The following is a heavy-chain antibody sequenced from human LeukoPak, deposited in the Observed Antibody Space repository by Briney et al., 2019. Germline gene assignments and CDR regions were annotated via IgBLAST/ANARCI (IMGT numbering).Heavy chain of an antibody. V-gene: IGHV4-34*01. Sequence: SETLSLTCAVYGGSFSGYYWSWIRQPPGKGLEWIGEINHSGSTNYNPSLKSRVTISVDTPKNQFSLKLNSVTAADTAVYYCARGVQDDSSGSHVFDYWGQETLVTVSS. CDR2: INHSGST. J-gene: IGHJ4*02. CDR3: ARGVQDDSSGSHVFDY. D-gene: IGHD3-22*01. CDR1: GGSFSGYY.